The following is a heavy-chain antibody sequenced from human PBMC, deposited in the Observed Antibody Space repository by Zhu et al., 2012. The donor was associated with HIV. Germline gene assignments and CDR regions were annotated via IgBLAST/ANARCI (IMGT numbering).Heavy chain of an antibody. CDR2: IYHSGST. CDR3: ARDSRDYYDSRNDAFDI. J-gene: IGHJ3*02. Sequence: QVQLQESGPGLVKPSETLSLTCAVSGYSISSGYYWGWIRQPPGKGLEWIGSIYHSGSTYYNPSLKSRVTISVDTSKNQFSLKLSSVTAADTAVYYCARDSRDYYDSRNDAFDIWGQGTMVTSLQ. D-gene: IGHD3-22*01. V-gene: IGHV4-38-2*02. CDR1: GYSISSGYY.